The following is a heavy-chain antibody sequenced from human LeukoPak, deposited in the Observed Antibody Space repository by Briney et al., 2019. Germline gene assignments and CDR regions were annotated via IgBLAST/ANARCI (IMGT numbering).Heavy chain of an antibody. J-gene: IGHJ4*02. CDR1: GGSTSSGGYY. D-gene: IGHD5-12*01. V-gene: IGHV4-31*03. CDR3: ARGNLVATTGVDY. Sequence: PSETLSLTCTVSGGSTSSGGYYWSWIRQHPGKGLEWIGYIYYSGSTYYNPSLKSRVTISVDTSKNQFSLKLSSVPAADAAVYYCARGNLVATTGVDYWGQGTLVTVSS. CDR2: IYYSGST.